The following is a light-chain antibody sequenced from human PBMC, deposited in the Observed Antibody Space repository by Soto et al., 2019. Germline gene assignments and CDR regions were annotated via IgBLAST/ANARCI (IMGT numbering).Light chain of an antibody. CDR2: AAS. J-gene: IGKJ4*01. Sequence: DIQMTQSPSSLSETVGEKVNNTCRACQSFCSYLNWYQQKPGKAPKLLIYAASSLQSGVPSRFSGSGSGTVFTLTISSLQPEDFATYYCQQSYSTPLTFGGGTKVDIK. CDR3: QQSYSTPLT. V-gene: IGKV1-39*01. CDR1: QSFCSY.